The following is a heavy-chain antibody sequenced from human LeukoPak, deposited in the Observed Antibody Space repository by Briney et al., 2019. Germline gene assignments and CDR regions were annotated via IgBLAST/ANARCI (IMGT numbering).Heavy chain of an antibody. CDR3: AGNVYGAGYYYYMDV. D-gene: IGHD4-17*01. J-gene: IGHJ6*03. V-gene: IGHV1-69*13. Sequence: ASVKVSCKASGGTFSSYAISWVRQAPGQGPEWMGGIIPIFGTANYAQKFQGRVTITADESTSTAYMELSSLRSEDTAVYYCAGNVYGAGYYYYMDVWGKGTTVTVSS. CDR2: IIPIFGTA. CDR1: GGTFSSYA.